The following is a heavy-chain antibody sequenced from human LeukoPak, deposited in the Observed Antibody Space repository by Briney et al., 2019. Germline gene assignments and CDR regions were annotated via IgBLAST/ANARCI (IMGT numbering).Heavy chain of an antibody. V-gene: IGHV3-30*04. Sequence: GGSLRLSCAASGFTFSSYAMHWVRQAPGKGLEWVAVISYDGSNKYYADSVKGRFTISRDNSKNTLYLQLSSLRADDSAVFYCAKQPLGSGTPLDYWGQGTLVTVSS. CDR1: GFTFSSYA. CDR3: AKQPLGSGTPLDY. D-gene: IGHD3-10*01. CDR2: ISYDGSNK. J-gene: IGHJ4*02.